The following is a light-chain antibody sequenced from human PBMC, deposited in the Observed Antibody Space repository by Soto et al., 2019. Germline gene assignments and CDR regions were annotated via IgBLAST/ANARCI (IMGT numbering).Light chain of an antibody. V-gene: IGKV1-5*03. CDR1: QSVDNW. CDR2: RAS. J-gene: IGKJ1*01. Sequence: DIQMTQSPSTLSASVGDRVIITCRASQSVDNWLAWFQQKPGKAPKVVIYRASGLESGVPSRFSGGGSGTEFTLTISSLQPDDFATYYCQHYSASSPWTFGRGTKVEIK. CDR3: QHYSASSPWT.